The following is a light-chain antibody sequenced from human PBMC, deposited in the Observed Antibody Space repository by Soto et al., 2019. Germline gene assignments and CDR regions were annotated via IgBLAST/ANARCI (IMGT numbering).Light chain of an antibody. J-gene: IGKJ2*03. V-gene: IGKV3-15*01. CDR3: QHYNDWLGG. CDR1: QSVSTN. Sequence: EILMTQSPVTLSVSPGERATLSCRASQSVSTNLAWYQHRPGQAPRLLIYHAFDRAPGVRGRFSGSGSGTEFTITISGLQSEDLAVYYCQHYNDWLGGFCQGTKLE. CDR2: HAF.